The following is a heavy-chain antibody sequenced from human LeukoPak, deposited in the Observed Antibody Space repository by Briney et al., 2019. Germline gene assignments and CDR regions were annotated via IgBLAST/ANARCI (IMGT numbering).Heavy chain of an antibody. Sequence: PGGSLRLSCAASGSTFSSYAMHWVRQAPGKGLEWVAVISYDGSNKNHAGSVKGRFTISRDNSKNTLYLQMNSLRAEDTAVYYCARGYCSGGSCYSAYYYYYYMDVWGKGTTVTVSS. J-gene: IGHJ6*03. CDR3: ARGYCSGGSCYSAYYYYYYMDV. CDR2: ISYDGSNK. D-gene: IGHD2-15*01. V-gene: IGHV3-30*04. CDR1: GSTFSSYA.